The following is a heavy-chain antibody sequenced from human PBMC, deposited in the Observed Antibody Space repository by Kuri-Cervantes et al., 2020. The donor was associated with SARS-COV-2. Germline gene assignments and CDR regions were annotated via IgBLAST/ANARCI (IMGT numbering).Heavy chain of an antibody. V-gene: IGHV1-24*01. CDR1: GYTLTELS. D-gene: IGHD6-19*01. Sequence: ASVKVSCKVSGYTLTELSMHWVRQAPGKGLEWMGGFDPEDGETIYAQKFQGRVTMTEDTSTDTAYMELRSLSSDDTAVHYCARDHHGIAVAGADFWGQGTLVTVSS. CDR3: ARDHHGIAVAGADF. J-gene: IGHJ4*02. CDR2: FDPEDGET.